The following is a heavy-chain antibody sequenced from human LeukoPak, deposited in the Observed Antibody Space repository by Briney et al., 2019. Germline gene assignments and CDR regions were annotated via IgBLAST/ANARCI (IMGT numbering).Heavy chain of an antibody. CDR2: IYYSGST. CDR1: GGSISSGDYY. V-gene: IGHV4-30-4*01. CDR3: ARRGILYYYYGMDV. D-gene: IGHD1-14*01. Sequence: SPTLSLTCTVSGGSISSGDYYWSWIRQPPGKGLAWIGYIYYSGSTYYNPSLKSRVTISVDTSKNQFSLKLSSVTAADTAVYYCARRGILYYYYGMDVWGKGTTVTVSS. J-gene: IGHJ6*04.